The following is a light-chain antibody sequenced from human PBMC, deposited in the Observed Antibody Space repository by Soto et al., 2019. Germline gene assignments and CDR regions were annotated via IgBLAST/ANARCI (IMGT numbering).Light chain of an antibody. CDR2: AAS. Sequence: DIQMTQSPSSLSASVGDRVTITCRASQTISTFLNWYQQKPGKAPNLLIYAASSLQSGVPSRFSGSGSWTDFTLTISSLQPEDFATYYCQQTYSTLITFGQGTRLETK. CDR3: QQTYSTLIT. CDR1: QTISTF. V-gene: IGKV1-39*01. J-gene: IGKJ5*01.